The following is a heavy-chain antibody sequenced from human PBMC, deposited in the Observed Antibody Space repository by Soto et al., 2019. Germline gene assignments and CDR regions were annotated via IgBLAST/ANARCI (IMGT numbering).Heavy chain of an antibody. D-gene: IGHD1-26*01. Sequence: SETLSLTCALSGGSISNSNWWRWVRQPPGKGLEWVGQVFHTGTTYYNQSLKSRVTISVDTSKNQFSPKLSSVTAADTAVYYCARLVGHQSDAFDIWGQGTMVTVS. V-gene: IGHV4-4*02. CDR3: ARLVGHQSDAFDI. J-gene: IGHJ3*02. CDR2: VFHTGTT. CDR1: GGSISNSNW.